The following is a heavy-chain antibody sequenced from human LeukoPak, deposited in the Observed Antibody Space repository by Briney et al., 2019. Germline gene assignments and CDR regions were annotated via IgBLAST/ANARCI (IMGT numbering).Heavy chain of an antibody. CDR1: GYSFTSYW. J-gene: IGHJ3*01. Sequence: PGESLKISCKGSGYSFTSYWIGWVRQMPGKGLEWMGIIYPGDSDFKYSPSFEGQVTISVDKSVSTAFLQWSSLQASDTAMYYCVRPDYSSVESFSLWGQGTMVTVSS. D-gene: IGHD6-25*01. CDR3: VRPDYSSVESFSL. CDR2: IYPGDSDF. V-gene: IGHV5-51*01.